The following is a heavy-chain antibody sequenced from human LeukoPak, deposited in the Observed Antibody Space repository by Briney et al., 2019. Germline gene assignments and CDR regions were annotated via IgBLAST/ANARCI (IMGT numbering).Heavy chain of an antibody. V-gene: IGHV4-39*01. CDR3: ARQYNSGYVLPFDF. CDR2: IYYSGNT. J-gene: IGHJ4*02. Sequence: SETLSLTCTVSGGSISSSSYYWGWIRQPPGKGREWIGSIYYSGNTYYNPSLKSRVTISVDTSKNQFSLKLNSVTAADTAVYYCARQYNSGYVLPFDFWGQGTLVTVSS. CDR1: GGSISSSSYY. D-gene: IGHD5-12*01.